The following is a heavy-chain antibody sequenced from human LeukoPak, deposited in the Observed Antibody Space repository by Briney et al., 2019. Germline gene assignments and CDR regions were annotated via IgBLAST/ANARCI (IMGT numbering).Heavy chain of an antibody. CDR2: ITGSGNTK. D-gene: IGHD2-15*01. CDR1: GFSFSAYE. V-gene: IGHV3-48*03. CDR3: ARAICSRGSCYSLVTFDM. J-gene: IGHJ3*02. Sequence: GRSLRLSCAASGFSFSAYEMVWVRQAPGMGLEWTSYITGSGNTKYYLDSVKGRFSISRDNAKNSLYLQMNSLRAEDTAIYYCARAICSRGSCYSLVTFDMWGQGAMVTVSS.